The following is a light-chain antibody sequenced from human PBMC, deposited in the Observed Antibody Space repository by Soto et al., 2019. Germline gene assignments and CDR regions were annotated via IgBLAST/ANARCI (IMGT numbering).Light chain of an antibody. CDR3: QQRGNRPPWT. Sequence: EIVMSQSPATLSVSPGERATLSCRASQSVSSTLAWYQQKPGQAPRLLIYDASNRATGIPARFSGSGSGTEFTLTISSLESEDFAVYYCQQRGNRPPWTFGQGTKVDIK. CDR2: DAS. V-gene: IGKV3-15*01. J-gene: IGKJ1*01. CDR1: QSVSST.